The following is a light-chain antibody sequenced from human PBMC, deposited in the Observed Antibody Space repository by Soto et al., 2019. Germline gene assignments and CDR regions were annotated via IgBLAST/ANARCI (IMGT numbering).Light chain of an antibody. CDR1: SSDVGAYNY. J-gene: IGLJ1*01. CDR3: GSWTSVATYV. Sequence: QSALTQPASVSGSPGQSITISCAGTSSDVGAYNYVSWYQHHPGKAPKLMIYDVNNRPSGDSNRFSGSKSGNTASLTISGLQAEDEADYYCGSWTSVATYVFGSGTKVTVL. V-gene: IGLV2-14*03. CDR2: DVN.